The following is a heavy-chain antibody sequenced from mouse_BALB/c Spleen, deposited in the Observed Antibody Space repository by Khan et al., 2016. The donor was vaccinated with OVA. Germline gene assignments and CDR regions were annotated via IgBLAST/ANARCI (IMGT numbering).Heavy chain of an antibody. CDR2: INPRSGYT. D-gene: IGHD2-14*01. J-gene: IGHJ4*01. V-gene: IGHV1-4*01. CDR1: GYSFTSHT. Sequence: QVQLQQSGAELARPGASVKMSCKASGYSFTSHTMHWVKQRPGQGLEWIGYINPRSGYTNYNQKFNDKATLTADKSSSTAYLQRSSLTSEDSAVYYCARRTTGYALDYWGQGTSVTVSS. CDR3: ARRTTGYALDY.